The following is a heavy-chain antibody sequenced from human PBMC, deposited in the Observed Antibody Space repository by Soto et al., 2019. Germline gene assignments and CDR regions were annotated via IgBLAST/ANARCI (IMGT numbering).Heavy chain of an antibody. J-gene: IGHJ6*02. CDR1: GYTFTGYY. CDR3: ARNTEALAAAGKGRAEKINYYYYGMDV. D-gene: IGHD6-13*01. V-gene: IGHV1-2*04. CDR2: INPNSGGT. Sequence: EASVKVSCKASGYTFTGYYMHWVRQAPGQRLEWMGWINPNSGGTNYAQKFQGWVTMTRDTSISTAYMELSRLRSDDTAVYYCARNTEALAAAGKGRAEKINYYYYGMDVWGQGTTVTVSS.